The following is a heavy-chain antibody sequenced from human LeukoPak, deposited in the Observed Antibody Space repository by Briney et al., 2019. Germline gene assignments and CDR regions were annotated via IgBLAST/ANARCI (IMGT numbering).Heavy chain of an antibody. CDR3: ARTKADHDTFDI. CDR1: GYTFTSYD. Sequence: ASVKVSCKASGYTFTSYDINWVRQATGQGLEWMGWMNPSSGNTGYAQKFQGRVTMTRNTSISTAYMELSSLRSEDTAVYYCARTKADHDTFDIWGQGTMVTVSS. CDR2: MNPSSGNT. V-gene: IGHV1-8*01. D-gene: IGHD2-8*01. J-gene: IGHJ3*02.